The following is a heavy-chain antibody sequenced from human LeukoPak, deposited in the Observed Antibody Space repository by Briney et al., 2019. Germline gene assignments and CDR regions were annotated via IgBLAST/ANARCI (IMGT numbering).Heavy chain of an antibody. Sequence: PGGSLRLSCAASGFTFSSYAMSWVRQAPGKGLEWVSAISGSGGSTYYADSVKGRFTISRDNSKNALYLQMNSLRAEDTAVYYCAKNRLALYYFDYWGQGTLVTVSS. J-gene: IGHJ4*02. CDR3: AKNRLALYYFDY. V-gene: IGHV3-23*01. D-gene: IGHD6-19*01. CDR1: GFTFSSYA. CDR2: ISGSGGST.